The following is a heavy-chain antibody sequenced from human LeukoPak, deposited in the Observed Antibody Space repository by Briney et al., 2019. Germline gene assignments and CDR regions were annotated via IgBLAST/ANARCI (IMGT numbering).Heavy chain of an antibody. Sequence: GGSLRLSCAASGFTVSSNYMSWVRQAPGKGLEWVSVIYSGGSTYYADSVKGRFTISRDNSKNTLYLQMNSLRAEDTAVYYCARDMNYYGSGPEGGFDYWGQGTLVTVSS. CDR1: GFTVSSNY. CDR3: ARDMNYYGSGPEGGFDY. D-gene: IGHD3-10*01. CDR2: IYSGGST. J-gene: IGHJ4*02. V-gene: IGHV3-66*01.